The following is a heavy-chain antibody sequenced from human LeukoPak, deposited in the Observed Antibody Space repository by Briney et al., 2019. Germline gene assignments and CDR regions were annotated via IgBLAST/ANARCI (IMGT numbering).Heavy chain of an antibody. CDR3: AVTPYYYDSSGYWATLDY. J-gene: IGHJ4*02. CDR2: TYYRSKWYN. V-gene: IGHV6-1*01. Sequence: PSQTLSLTCAISGDSVSSNSATWNWIRQSPSRGLEWLGRTYYRSKWYNDYAVSVKSRITINPDTSKNQFSLQLNSVTPEDTAVYYCAVTPYYYDSSGYWATLDYWGQGTLVTVSS. CDR1: GDSVSSNSAT. D-gene: IGHD3-22*01.